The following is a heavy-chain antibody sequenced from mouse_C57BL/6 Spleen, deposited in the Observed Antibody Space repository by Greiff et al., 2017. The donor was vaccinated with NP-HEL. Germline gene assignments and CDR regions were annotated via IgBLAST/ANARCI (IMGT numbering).Heavy chain of an antibody. D-gene: IGHD2-5*01. Sequence: EVKLMESGGGLVKPGGSLKLSCAASGFTFSDYGMHWVRQAPEKGLEWIAYIRSGSSTIYYADTVKGRCPLSSDNAKTTLFLQMTSLRSEDTAMYYCARKYGKNYYSTYYAMDYWGQGTSVTVSS. J-gene: IGHJ4*01. V-gene: IGHV5-17*01. CDR3: ARKYGKNYYSTYYAMDY. CDR2: IRSGSSTI. CDR1: GFTFSDYG.